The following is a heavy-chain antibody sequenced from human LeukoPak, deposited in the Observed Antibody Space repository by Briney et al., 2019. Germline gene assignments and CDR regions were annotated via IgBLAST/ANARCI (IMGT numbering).Heavy chain of an antibody. J-gene: IGHJ5*01. Sequence: GGTLRLSCAASGFSFRDYEMNWVREAPGKGREWVSCISITSNTIHYADSVKGRFPISRDNTKNSLHLQMTRLRADDTAVYYCARGGLDAYDSWGQGTLVTVSS. CDR2: ISITSNTI. CDR1: GFSFRDYE. D-gene: IGHD5-24*01. V-gene: IGHV3-48*03. CDR3: ARGGLDAYDS.